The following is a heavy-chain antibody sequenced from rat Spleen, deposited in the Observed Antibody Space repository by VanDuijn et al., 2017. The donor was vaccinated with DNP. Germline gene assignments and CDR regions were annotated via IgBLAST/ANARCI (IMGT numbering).Heavy chain of an antibody. D-gene: IGHD1-7*01. Sequence: EVQLQESGPGLVKPSQSLSLTCSVSGYSITSTYWAWIRKFPGNKMEWLGYINYSGNTGYNPSLRSRISITRDTSRNQFFLRLNSLTSEDTATYYCARSYLWAQNLYFDSWGQGVMVTVSS. V-gene: IGHV3-1*01. CDR3: ARSYLWAQNLYFDS. CDR2: INYSGNT. J-gene: IGHJ2*01. CDR1: GYSITSTY.